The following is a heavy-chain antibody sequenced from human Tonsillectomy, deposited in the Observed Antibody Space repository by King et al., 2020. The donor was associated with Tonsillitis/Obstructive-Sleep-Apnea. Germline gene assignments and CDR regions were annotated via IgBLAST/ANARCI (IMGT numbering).Heavy chain of an antibody. D-gene: IGHD5-18*01. CDR3: ARGVDTAILFDY. V-gene: IGHV3-74*01. CDR2: INSDGSYT. CDR1: GFTFSSYW. Sequence: VQLVESGGGLVQPGGSLRLSCAASGFTFSSYWMYWVRQAPGKGLVWVSRINSDGSYTSYADSVKGRFTISRDNAKNTLYLQMNSLRAEDTAVYYCARGVDTAILFDYWGQGTLVTVSS. J-gene: IGHJ4*02.